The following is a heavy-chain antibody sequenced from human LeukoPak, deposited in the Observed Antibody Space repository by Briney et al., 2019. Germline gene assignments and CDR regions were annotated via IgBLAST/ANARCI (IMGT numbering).Heavy chain of an antibody. CDR2: ISWDGGST. J-gene: IGHJ4*02. V-gene: IGHV3-43*01. CDR3: ARDRGYDPHYYFDY. D-gene: IGHD5-12*01. Sequence: PGGSLRLSCAASGFTFDDYTMHWVRQAPGKGLEWVSLISWDGGSTYYADSVKGRFTISRDNSKNTLYLQMNSLRARDTAVYYCARDRGYDPHYYFDYWGQGTLVTVSS. CDR1: GFTFDDYT.